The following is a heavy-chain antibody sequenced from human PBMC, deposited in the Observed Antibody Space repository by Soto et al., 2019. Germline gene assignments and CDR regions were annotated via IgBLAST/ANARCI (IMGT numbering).Heavy chain of an antibody. CDR1: GYTFTSYE. D-gene: IGHD3-10*01. CDR3: ARGEVVWLGDLLR. CDR2: MNHNSGDT. J-gene: IGHJ4*02. V-gene: IGHV1-8*01. Sequence: QVQLVQSGAEVKKPGASVKVSCKASGYTFTSYELNWGRQATGQGLGWIGWMNHNSGDTGYAQKFQGRVTMTINTTISTAYMERSRLGSEDTALYYCARGEVVWLGDLLRWGQGTLVTVSS.